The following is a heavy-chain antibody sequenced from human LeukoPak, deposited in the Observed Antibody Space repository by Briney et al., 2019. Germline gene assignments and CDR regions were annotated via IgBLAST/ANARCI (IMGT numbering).Heavy chain of an antibody. CDR2: IYYSGST. Sequence: PSETLSLTCTVSGGSISSYYWSWIRQPPGKGLEWIGYIYYSGSTNYNPSLKSRVTISVDTSKNQFSLKLSSVTAADTAVYYCARADRSYGRHDAFDIWGQGTVVTVSS. CDR3: ARADRSYGRHDAFDI. J-gene: IGHJ3*02. D-gene: IGHD1-26*01. V-gene: IGHV4-59*01. CDR1: GGSISSYY.